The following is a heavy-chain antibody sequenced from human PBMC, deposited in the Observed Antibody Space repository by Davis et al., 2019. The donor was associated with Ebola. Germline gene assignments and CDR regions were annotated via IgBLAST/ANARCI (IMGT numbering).Heavy chain of an antibody. V-gene: IGHV3-48*02. J-gene: IGHJ6*03. CDR2: ISATSNTI. CDR1: GFTFSTSG. Sequence: GESLKISCAASGFTFSTSGMSWVRQAPGKGLEWISYISATSNTIYYADSVKGRFTISRDNAKRSLFLQMNSLRDEDTAVYYCARVNLWSRGWGMDVWGKGTTVTVSS. D-gene: IGHD2-21*01. CDR3: ARVNLWSRGWGMDV.